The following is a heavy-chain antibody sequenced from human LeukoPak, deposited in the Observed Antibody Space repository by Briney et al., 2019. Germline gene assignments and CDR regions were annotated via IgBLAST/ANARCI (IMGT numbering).Heavy chain of an antibody. CDR1: GYTFTSYG. V-gene: IGHV1-18*01. J-gene: IGHJ4*02. CDR3: AADPNYYDSSGYYYVWDY. D-gene: IGHD3-22*01. CDR2: ISAYNGNT. Sequence: ASVKVSCKASGYTFTSYGISWVRQAPGQGLEWMGWISAYNGNTNYAQKLQGRVTMTTDTSTSTAYMELSSLRSEDTAVYYCAADPNYYDSSGYYYVWDYWGQGTLVTVSS.